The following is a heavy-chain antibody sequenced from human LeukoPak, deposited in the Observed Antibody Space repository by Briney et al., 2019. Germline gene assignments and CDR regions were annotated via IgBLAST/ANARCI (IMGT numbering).Heavy chain of an antibody. CDR3: ARDPTMVRGGVDY. D-gene: IGHD3-10*01. CDR1: GFTFSDYY. V-gene: IGHV3-11*01. CDR2: ISGSGSTI. Sequence: PGGSLRLSCAASGFTFSDYYMSWFRQSPGKGLEWLSYISGSGSTIYYADSVKGRFTISRDNAKNSLYLQMNSLRAEDTAVYYCARDPTMVRGGVDYWGQGTLVTVSS. J-gene: IGHJ4*02.